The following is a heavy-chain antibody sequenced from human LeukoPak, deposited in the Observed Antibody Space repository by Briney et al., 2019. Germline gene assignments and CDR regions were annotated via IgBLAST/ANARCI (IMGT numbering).Heavy chain of an antibody. Sequence: GGSLRLSCAASGFTFSSYWMSWVRQAPGKGLEWVASIKQDGGEKYYVDSVKGRFTISRDNAKNSLYLQMNSLRAEDTAVYYCARVPLGCSGGSCYYYYGMDVWGQGTTVTVSS. J-gene: IGHJ6*02. V-gene: IGHV3-7*01. CDR2: IKQDGGEK. D-gene: IGHD2-15*01. CDR3: ARVPLGCSGGSCYYYYGMDV. CDR1: GFTFSSYW.